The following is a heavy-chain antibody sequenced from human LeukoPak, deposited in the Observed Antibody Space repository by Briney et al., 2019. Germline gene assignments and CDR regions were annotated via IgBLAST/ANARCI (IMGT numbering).Heavy chain of an antibody. Sequence: SETLSLTCTVSGVSTTNGIYYWAWIRQPPGKGLEWIGSVHNVGSTYYNLSLRSRVTMSIDTSKNQFSLRLNSVTAADTAVYYCARHAEYNSGWHFYLDHWGQGILATVSS. D-gene: IGHD6-19*01. V-gene: IGHV4-39*01. J-gene: IGHJ4*02. CDR3: ARHAEYNSGWHFYLDH. CDR1: GVSTTNGIYY. CDR2: VHNVGST.